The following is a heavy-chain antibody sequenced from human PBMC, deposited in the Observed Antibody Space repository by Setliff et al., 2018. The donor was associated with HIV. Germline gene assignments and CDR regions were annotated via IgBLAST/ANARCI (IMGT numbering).Heavy chain of an antibody. V-gene: IGHV3-23*03. CDR3: AKEPSSCSAPRPSLCGYFDS. CDR1: GITSINAA. D-gene: IGHD2-21*01. CDR2: IYSGSSSA. Sequence: PGESLKISCVTSGITSINAAMAWVRQAPGKGPEWISFIYSGSSSAVFADSVKGRFTISRDNSRNTLFLQMNSLRAEDTAVYYCAKEPSSCSAPRPSLCGYFDSWGQGTQVTVSS. J-gene: IGHJ4*01.